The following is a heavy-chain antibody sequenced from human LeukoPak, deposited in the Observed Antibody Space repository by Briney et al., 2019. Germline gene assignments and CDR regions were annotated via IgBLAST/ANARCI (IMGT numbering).Heavy chain of an antibody. Sequence: GGSLRLSCSASGFTFSSYAMSWVRQAPGKGLVWVSRINSDGSSTSYADSVKGRFTISRDNANNSLYLQMNSLRTEDMALYYCAKGIGAAPNWYFDLWGRGTLVTVSS. CDR3: AKGIGAAPNWYFDL. CDR2: INSDGSST. CDR1: GFTFSSYA. J-gene: IGHJ2*01. V-gene: IGHV3-74*01. D-gene: IGHD6-13*01.